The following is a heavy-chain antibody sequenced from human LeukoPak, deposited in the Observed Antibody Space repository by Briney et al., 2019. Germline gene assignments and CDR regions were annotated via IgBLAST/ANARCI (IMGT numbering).Heavy chain of an antibody. CDR3: ARLRYCSGGSCLSGAFDI. Sequence: SETLSLTCTVSGGSISSYYWSWIRQPPGKGLEWIEYIYYSGSTNYNPSLKSRVTISVDTSKNQFSLKLSSVTAADTAVYYCARLRYCSGGSCLSGAFDIWGQGTMVTVSS. CDR1: GGSISSYY. D-gene: IGHD2-15*01. CDR2: IYYSGST. J-gene: IGHJ3*02. V-gene: IGHV4-59*08.